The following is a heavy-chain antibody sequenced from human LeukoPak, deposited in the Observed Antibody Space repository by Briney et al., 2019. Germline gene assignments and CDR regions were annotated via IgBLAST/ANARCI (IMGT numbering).Heavy chain of an antibody. D-gene: IGHD6-13*01. CDR1: GYTFTSHY. J-gene: IGHJ4*01. CDR3: ARGGSSSWYETGKFDY. V-gene: IGHV1-46*01. Sequence: GASVKVSCKASGYTFTSHYIQWLRQAPGQGLEWLGIINPNGGSRSYAQKFQGRVTMTRDTSTSTVYMELTSLRSEDAAVYFCARGGSSSWYETGKFDYWGQEPWSPSPQ. CDR2: INPNGGSR.